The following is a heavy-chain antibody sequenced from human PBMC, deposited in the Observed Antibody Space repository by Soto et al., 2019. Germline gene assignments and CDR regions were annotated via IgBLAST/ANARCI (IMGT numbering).Heavy chain of an antibody. J-gene: IGHJ4*02. Sequence: LPETLPLTCAVYGGSFSGYYWSWIRQPPGKGLEWIGEINHSGSTNYNPSLKSRVTISVDTSKNQFSLKLSSVTAADTAVYYCARGLYSYGYLVDYWGQGTLVTVSS. CDR2: INHSGST. CDR3: ARGLYSYGYLVDY. V-gene: IGHV4-34*01. D-gene: IGHD5-18*01. CDR1: GGSFSGYY.